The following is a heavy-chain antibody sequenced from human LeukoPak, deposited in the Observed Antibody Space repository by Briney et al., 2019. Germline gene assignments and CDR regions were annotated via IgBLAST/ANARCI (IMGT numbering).Heavy chain of an antibody. CDR3: AKRGPGSPQSGKYYFDY. V-gene: IGHV3-23*01. J-gene: IGHJ4*02. CDR2: ISGSAATT. CDR1: GFTFSSYG. D-gene: IGHD3-10*01. Sequence: GGTLRLSCAASGFTFSSYGMSWVRQAPGKGLEWVSAISGSAATTFYADSAKGRFTISRDNSKNTLYLQMNSLRAEDTAVYYCAKRGPGSPQSGKYYFDYWGQGTLVTVSS.